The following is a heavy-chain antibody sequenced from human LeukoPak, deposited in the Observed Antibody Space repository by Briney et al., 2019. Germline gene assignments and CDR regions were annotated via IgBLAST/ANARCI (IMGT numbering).Heavy chain of an antibody. D-gene: IGHD6-19*01. J-gene: IGHJ4*02. Sequence: SETLSLTCAVYGGSFSGYYWSWIRQPPGKGLEWIGEINHSGSTNYNPSLKSRVTISVDTSKNQFSLKLSSVTAADTAVYYCASSQVAGSPPFDYWGQGTLVTVSS. CDR3: ASSQVAGSPPFDY. CDR2: INHSGST. CDR1: GGSFSGYY. V-gene: IGHV4-34*01.